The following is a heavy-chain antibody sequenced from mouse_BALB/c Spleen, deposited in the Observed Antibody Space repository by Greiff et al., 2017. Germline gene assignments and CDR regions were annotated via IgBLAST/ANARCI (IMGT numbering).Heavy chain of an antibody. CDR1: GFTFSSFG. V-gene: IGHV5-17*02. D-gene: IGHD2-2*01. J-gene: IGHJ4*01. Sequence: DVKLVESGGGLVQPGGSRKLSCAASGFTFSSFGMHWVRQAPEKGLEWVAYISSGSSTIYYADTVKGRFTISRDNPKNTLFLQMTSLRSEDTAMYYCARRSHGYGAMDYWGQGTSVTVSS. CDR3: ARRSHGYGAMDY. CDR2: ISSGSSTI.